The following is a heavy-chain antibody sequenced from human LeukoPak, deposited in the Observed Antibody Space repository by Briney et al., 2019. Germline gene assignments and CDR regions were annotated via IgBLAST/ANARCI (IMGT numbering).Heavy chain of an antibody. V-gene: IGHV3-33*06. CDR2: IWYDGSNK. D-gene: IGHD3-10*01. Sequence: GRSLRLSCAASGFTFSSYGMHWVRQAPGKGLEWVAVIWYDGSNKYYADSVKGRFTISRDNSKNTLYLQMNSLRAEDTAVYYCAKGGITMVRGVIALWGQGTLVTVSS. CDR1: GFTFSSYG. J-gene: IGHJ4*02. CDR3: AKGGITMVRGVIAL.